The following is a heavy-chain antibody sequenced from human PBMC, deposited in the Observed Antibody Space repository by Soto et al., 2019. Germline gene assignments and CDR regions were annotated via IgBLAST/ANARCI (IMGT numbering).Heavy chain of an antibody. V-gene: IGHV4-59*01. Sequence: QVQLQESGPGLVKPSETLSLTCTVSGGSIRDYFWTWIRQPPGKGLEWIGYIYYSGRTNYNPCLKSRVSISVDKSKNHFSLQLRSVTAADKAVYYCARVGGDDFGDSGGFDYWGQGTLVTVSS. CDR2: IYYSGRT. J-gene: IGHJ4*02. D-gene: IGHD4-17*01. CDR3: ARVGGDDFGDSGGFDY. CDR1: GGSIRDYF.